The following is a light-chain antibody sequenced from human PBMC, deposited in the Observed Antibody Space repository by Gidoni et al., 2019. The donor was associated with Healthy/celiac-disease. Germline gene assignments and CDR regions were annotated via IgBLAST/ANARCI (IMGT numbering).Light chain of an antibody. J-gene: IGKJ3*01. CDR2: WAS. Sequence: DIVMTQSPDSLAVSLGERATINCNSSQSVLYSSNDKNYLAWYQQKPGQPPKLLIYWASTRESGVPDRFSDSGSGTDFTLTISSLQAEDVAVYYCQQYYSTPFTFGPGTKVDIK. V-gene: IGKV4-1*01. CDR3: QQYYSTPFT. CDR1: QSVLYSSNDKNY.